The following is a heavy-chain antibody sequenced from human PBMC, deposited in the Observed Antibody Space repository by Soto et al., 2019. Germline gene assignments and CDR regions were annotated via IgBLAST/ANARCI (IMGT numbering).Heavy chain of an antibody. CDR2: MYYSGST. CDR1: GGSVSINTYS. V-gene: IGHV4-39*01. CDR3: ARHDGTAG. D-gene: IGHD6-13*01. Sequence: QLQLQESGPGLGKPSETLSLTCTVSGGSVSINTYSWGWIRQSPVTGLQWIGSMYYSGSTYYNPSLRSRASISVDTSKNQLSRRLTSVTVADTATYDCARHDGTAGWGQGILVTVST. J-gene: IGHJ1*01.